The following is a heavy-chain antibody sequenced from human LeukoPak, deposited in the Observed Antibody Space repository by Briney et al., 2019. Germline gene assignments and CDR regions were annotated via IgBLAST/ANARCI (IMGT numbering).Heavy chain of an antibody. Sequence: PGGSLRLSCAASGFTVSSNYMSWVRQAPGKGLEWVSVIYSGGSTYYADSVKGRFTISRDNSKNTLYLQMNSLRAEDTAVYYYARRRSGSGSYSTEEYWGQGTLVTVSS. D-gene: IGHD3-10*01. CDR2: IYSGGST. V-gene: IGHV3-53*01. J-gene: IGHJ4*02. CDR1: GFTVSSNY. CDR3: ARRRSGSGSYSTEEY.